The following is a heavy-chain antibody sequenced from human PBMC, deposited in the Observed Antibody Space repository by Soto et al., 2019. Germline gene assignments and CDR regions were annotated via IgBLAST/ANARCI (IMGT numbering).Heavy chain of an antibody. CDR2: ISGSGGST. CDR1: GFTFSSYA. V-gene: IGHV3-23*01. D-gene: IGHD2-2*01. CDR3: AKDFHQLPAVLPT. J-gene: IGHJ5*02. Sequence: EVQLLESGGGLVPPGGSLRLSCAASGFTFSSYAMSWVRQAPGKGLEWVSAISGSGGSTYYADSVKGRFTISRDNSKNTLYLQMNSLRAEDTAVYYCAKDFHQLPAVLPTWGQGTLVTVSS.